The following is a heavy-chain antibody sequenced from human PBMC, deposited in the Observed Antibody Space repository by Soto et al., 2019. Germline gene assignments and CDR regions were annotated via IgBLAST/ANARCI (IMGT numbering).Heavy chain of an antibody. CDR2: ISYDGSYK. V-gene: IGHV3-30-3*01. J-gene: IGHJ6*02. CDR1: GFTFSSYA. D-gene: IGHD3-3*01. Sequence: QVQLVESGGGVVQPGRSLRLSCAASGFTFSSYAMHWVRQAPGKGLEWVAVISYDGSYKYYADSVKGRFTISRDNSKNTLYLQMNSLRAEDTAVYYCARGYYDFWSGYQMQNGMDVWGQGTTVTVSS. CDR3: ARGYYDFWSGYQMQNGMDV.